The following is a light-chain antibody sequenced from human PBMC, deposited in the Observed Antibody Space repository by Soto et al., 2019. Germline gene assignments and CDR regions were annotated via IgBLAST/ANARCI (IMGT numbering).Light chain of an antibody. Sequence: EIVMTQSPATLSVSPGERATLSCRASQSVSSNLAWYQQKPGQAPRLLIYGASTRATDVPARFSGSGSGTYFTLTISSLQSEDLAVYYWQQYNNWPPLTFGGGTKVEIK. CDR2: GAS. CDR3: QQYNNWPPLT. J-gene: IGKJ4*01. V-gene: IGKV3-15*01. CDR1: QSVSSN.